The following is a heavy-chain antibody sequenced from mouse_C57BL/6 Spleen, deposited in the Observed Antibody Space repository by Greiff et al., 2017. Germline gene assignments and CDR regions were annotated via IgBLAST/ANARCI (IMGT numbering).Heavy chain of an antibody. Sequence: QVQLKESGAELVRPGASVTLSCKASGYTFTDYEMHWVKQTPVHGLEWIGAIDPETGGTAYNQKFKGKAILTADKSSGTAYMELRSLTSEDSAVYYCTRGAVVAPHWYFDVWGTGTTVTVSS. CDR2: IDPETGGT. CDR1: GYTFTDYE. J-gene: IGHJ1*03. D-gene: IGHD1-1*01. CDR3: TRGAVVAPHWYFDV. V-gene: IGHV1-15*01.